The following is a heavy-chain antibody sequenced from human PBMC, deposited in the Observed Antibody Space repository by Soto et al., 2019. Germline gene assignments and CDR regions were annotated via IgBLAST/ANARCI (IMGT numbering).Heavy chain of an antibody. D-gene: IGHD1-26*01. CDR3: ARRYGGNLDY. Sequence: SETLSLTCTVSGGSISSYYWSWIRQPPGKGLEWIGYIYYSGSTNYNPSLKSRVTISVDTSKNQFSLKLSSVTAADTAVYYCARRYGGNLDYWGQVTLVTV. CDR1: GGSISSYY. J-gene: IGHJ4*02. V-gene: IGHV4-59*08. CDR2: IYYSGST.